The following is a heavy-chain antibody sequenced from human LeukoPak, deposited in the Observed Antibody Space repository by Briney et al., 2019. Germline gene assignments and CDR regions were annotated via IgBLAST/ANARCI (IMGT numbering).Heavy chain of an antibody. CDR3: ARVARGGPNDSSGIDY. D-gene: IGHD3-22*01. CDR1: GYTFSSYY. CDR2: INPSGTST. Sequence: GASVKVSCKASGYTFSSYYMHWVRQAPGQGLEWMGIINPSGTSTSYARKFQGRVTMTRDMSSSTVYMELSSLTSEDTAVYYCARVARGGPNDSSGIDYWGQGTLVTVSS. V-gene: IGHV1-46*01. J-gene: IGHJ4*02.